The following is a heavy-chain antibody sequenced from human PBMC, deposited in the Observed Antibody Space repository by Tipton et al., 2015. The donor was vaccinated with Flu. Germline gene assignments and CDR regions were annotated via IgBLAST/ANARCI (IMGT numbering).Heavy chain of an antibody. J-gene: IGHJ6*02. Sequence: MQLVQSGAEVKKAGESLRISCEGSGYSFTSYWIGWVRQVPGKGLEFMGYISPGDSDTRYSPSFRGQVTISADQSISTAYLQWSSLTAADTGLYYCVRRPRSLVAGYYYGLDVWGQGTTVIVSS. CDR2: ISPGDSDT. CDR1: GYSFTSYW. D-gene: IGHD6-19*01. CDR3: VRRPRSLVAGYYYGLDV. V-gene: IGHV5-51*01.